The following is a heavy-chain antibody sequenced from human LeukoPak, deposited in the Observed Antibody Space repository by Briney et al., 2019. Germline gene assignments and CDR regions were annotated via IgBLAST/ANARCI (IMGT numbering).Heavy chain of an antibody. CDR3: ARGLINCGGDCYRSRVDGEPANNYYYMDV. Sequence: SETLSLTCTVSGGSISSYYWSWIRQPPGKGLEWIGYIYYSGSTNYNPSLKSRVTISVDTSKNQFSLKLRSVTAADTAVYYCARGLINCGGDCYRSRVDGEPANNYYYMDVWGKGTTVTISS. CDR2: IYYSGST. CDR1: GGSISSYY. J-gene: IGHJ6*03. V-gene: IGHV4-59*01. D-gene: IGHD2-21*02.